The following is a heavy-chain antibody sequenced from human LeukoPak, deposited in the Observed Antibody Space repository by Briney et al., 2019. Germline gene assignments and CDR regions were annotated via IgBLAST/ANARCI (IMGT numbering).Heavy chain of an antibody. Sequence: ASVKVSCKASGYTFTGYYMHWVRQAPGQGLEWMGWINPNSGGTNYAQKFQGRVTMTRDTSISTAYMELSRLRPDDTAVYYCATSYSNRGYYFDYWGQGTLVTVSS. D-gene: IGHD4-11*01. V-gene: IGHV1-2*02. CDR2: INPNSGGT. CDR1: GYTFTGYY. J-gene: IGHJ4*02. CDR3: ATSYSNRGYYFDY.